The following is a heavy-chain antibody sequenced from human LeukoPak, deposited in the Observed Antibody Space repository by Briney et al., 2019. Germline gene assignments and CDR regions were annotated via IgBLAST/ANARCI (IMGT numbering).Heavy chain of an antibody. D-gene: IGHD4-17*01. J-gene: IGHJ3*02. CDR1: GITFSDYH. Sequence: PGGSLRLSCAASGITFSDYHMSWIRQAPGKGLEWVSYISSSGRTINYADSVKGRFTISGDNAKNSLYLQMNSLRAEDTAVYYCVRDSTTVSPHAFDIWGQGTMVTFSS. V-gene: IGHV3-11*01. CDR3: VRDSTTVSPHAFDI. CDR2: ISSSGRTI.